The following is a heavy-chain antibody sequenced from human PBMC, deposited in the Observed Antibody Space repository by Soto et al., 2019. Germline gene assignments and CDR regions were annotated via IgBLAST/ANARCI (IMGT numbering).Heavy chain of an antibody. J-gene: IGHJ3*02. V-gene: IGHV3-30*18. D-gene: IGHD6-13*01. CDR3: AKDTQGYSSSYDAFDI. CDR1: GFTFSSYG. Sequence: ERSMRLSCAPAGFTFSSYGMHFVRQAPGKGLEWVACISYAGSNKSYADSVKGRFTISRDNRKNTLYLQMNSLSAHETAVYYCAKDTQGYSSSYDAFDIWGKGTMVAVSS. CDR2: ISYAGSNK.